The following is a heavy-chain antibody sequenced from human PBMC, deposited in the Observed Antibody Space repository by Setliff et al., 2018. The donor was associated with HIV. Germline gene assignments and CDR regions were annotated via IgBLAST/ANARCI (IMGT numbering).Heavy chain of an antibody. CDR1: GYTFNTYP. CDR3: ARDGADYNFRSGTHPFDI. V-gene: IGHV7-4-1*02. J-gene: IGHJ4*02. D-gene: IGHD3-3*01. Sequence: GASXKVXXXASGYTFNTYPINWVRQAPGQGLELMGWINTATGSPRFAQGFRGRFGFSLDASVTTTYLHINNLEAADSAIYYCARDGADYNFRSGTHPFDIWGQGTLVTVSS. CDR2: INTATGSP.